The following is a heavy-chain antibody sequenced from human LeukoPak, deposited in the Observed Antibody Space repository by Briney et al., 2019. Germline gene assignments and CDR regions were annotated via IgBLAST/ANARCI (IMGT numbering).Heavy chain of an antibody. V-gene: IGHV4-59*01. CDR1: GGSISSYY. CDR3: ARENGAFSPFGY. J-gene: IGHJ4*02. D-gene: IGHD2-8*01. Sequence: PTETLSLTCTVSGGSISSYYWSWIRQPPGKGLEWIGYIYYSGSANYNPSLKSRVTISVDTSKNQFSLKLSSVTAADTAVYYCARENGAFSPFGYWGQGTLVT. CDR2: IYYSGSA.